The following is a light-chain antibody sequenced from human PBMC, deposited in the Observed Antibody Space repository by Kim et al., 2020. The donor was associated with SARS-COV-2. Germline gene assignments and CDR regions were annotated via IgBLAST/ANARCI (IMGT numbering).Light chain of an antibody. J-gene: IGKJ2*01. CDR2: AVS. CDR1: QSLSTS. V-gene: IGKV1-39*01. CDR3: QQSHDFPYT. Sequence: SASMVNRVPVTCRARQSLSTSLNWYQQQPGKAPKLLIYAVSTLESGVPLMFTASGSGTDFTLTISSLQPEDFAVYYCQQSHDFPYTFGQGTKLEI.